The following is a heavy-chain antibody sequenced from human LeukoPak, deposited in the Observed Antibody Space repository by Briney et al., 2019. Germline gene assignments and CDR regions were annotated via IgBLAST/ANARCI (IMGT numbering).Heavy chain of an antibody. CDR1: GFTFSSYG. Sequence: PGGSLRLSCAASGFTFSSYGMLWVRQAPGKGLEWVAFIRYDGSNKYYADSVKGRFTISRDNSKNTLYLQIDSLRAEDTAVYYCAKESGITMVRGVITFWGQGTLVTVSS. CDR3: AKESGITMVRGVITF. J-gene: IGHJ4*02. CDR2: IRYDGSNK. V-gene: IGHV3-30*02. D-gene: IGHD3-10*01.